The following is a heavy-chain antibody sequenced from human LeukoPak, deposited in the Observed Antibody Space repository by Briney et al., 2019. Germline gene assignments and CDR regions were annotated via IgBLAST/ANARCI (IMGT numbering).Heavy chain of an antibody. D-gene: IGHD3-22*01. V-gene: IGHV4-30-2*01. Sequence: PSETLSLTCAVSGGSISSGGYSWSWIRQPPGKGLEWIGYIYHSGSTYYNPSLKSRVTISVDRSKNQFSLKLSSVTAADTAVYYCARVDVDSSASLDFDIWGQGTMVTVSS. CDR2: IYHSGST. J-gene: IGHJ3*02. CDR1: GGSISSGGYS. CDR3: ARVDVDSSASLDFDI.